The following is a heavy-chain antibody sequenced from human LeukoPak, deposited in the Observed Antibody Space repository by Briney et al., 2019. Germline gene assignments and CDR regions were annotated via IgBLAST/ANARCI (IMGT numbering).Heavy chain of an antibody. CDR1: GGSISSYY. J-gene: IGHJ4*02. CDR2: IYYSGST. V-gene: IGHV4-59*01. D-gene: IGHD6-19*01. Sequence: SETLSLTCTVTGGSISSYYWSWIRQPPGKGLEWIGHIYYSGSTNYNPSLKSRVTISVDTSKNQFSLKLNSVTAADTAVYYCARVPPRSSGWYFFDYWGQGTLVTVSS. CDR3: ARVPPRSSGWYFFDY.